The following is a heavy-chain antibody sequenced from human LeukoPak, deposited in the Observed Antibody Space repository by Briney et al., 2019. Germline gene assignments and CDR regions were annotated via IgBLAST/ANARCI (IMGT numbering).Heavy chain of an antibody. CDR2: IDYSGGSS. Sequence: GGSLRLSCAASGFTVSSNYMSWIRQAPGKGLEWVSSIDYSGGSSYYADSVKGRFTISRDDSKNTLYLQLKSLRAEDTAVYYCARNSGWYGASWGQGTLVTVSS. D-gene: IGHD6-19*01. V-gene: IGHV3-53*01. CDR3: ARNSGWYGAS. J-gene: IGHJ4*02. CDR1: GFTVSSNY.